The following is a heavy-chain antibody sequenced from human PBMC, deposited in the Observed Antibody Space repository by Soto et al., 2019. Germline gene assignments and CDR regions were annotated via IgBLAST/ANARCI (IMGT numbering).Heavy chain of an antibody. D-gene: IGHD2-2*01. CDR3: ARSIVPADNGLYYGMDV. Sequence: ASVKVSCKASGYTFTGYYMHWVRQAPGQGLEWMGWINPNSGGTNYAQKFQGRVTMTRDTSISTAYMELSRLRSDDTAVYYCARSIVPADNGLYYGMDVWGQGTTVTSP. J-gene: IGHJ6*02. CDR1: GYTFTGYY. V-gene: IGHV1-2*02. CDR2: INPNSGGT.